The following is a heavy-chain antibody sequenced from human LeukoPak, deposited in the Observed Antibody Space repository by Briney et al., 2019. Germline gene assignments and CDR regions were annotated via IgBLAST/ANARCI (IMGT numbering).Heavy chain of an antibody. CDR1: GFTFSNAW. J-gene: IGHJ6*02. V-gene: IGHV3-15*01. D-gene: IGHD3-3*01. CDR3: TTRYYDFWSDYYHYGMDV. Sequence: GGSLRLSCAASGFTFSNAWMSWVRQAPGKGLEWVGRIKSKTDGGTTDYAAPVKGRFTISRDDSKNTLYLQMNSLKTEDTAVYYCTTRYYDFWSDYYHYGMDVWGQGTTVTVSS. CDR2: IKSKTDGGTT.